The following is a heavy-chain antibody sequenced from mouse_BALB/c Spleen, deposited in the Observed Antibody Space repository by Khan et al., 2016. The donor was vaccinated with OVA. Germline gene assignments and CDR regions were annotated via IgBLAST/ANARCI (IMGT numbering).Heavy chain of an antibody. CDR1: GFTFSSFG. V-gene: IGHV5-17*02. CDR2: ISSGSATI. Sequence: EVELVESGGGLVQPGGSRKLSCAASGFTFSSFGMHWVRQAPEKGLEWVAYISSGSATIYYADTVKGRVTISRDNPKNTLFLQMTSLRSEDTAMYYCARREAMDYWGLGTSVTVSS. CDR3: ARREAMDY. J-gene: IGHJ4*01.